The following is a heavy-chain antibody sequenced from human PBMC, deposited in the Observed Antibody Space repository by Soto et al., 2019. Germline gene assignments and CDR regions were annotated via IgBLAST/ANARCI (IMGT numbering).Heavy chain of an antibody. J-gene: IGHJ4*02. Sequence: EVHLLESGGGLVQPGWSLRLSCAASGCSFNSYAMVWVRQAPGKGLEWVSVISARGGSEYCADSVKGRFTITRDNSKNVLCLQLNSLRADDRAIFFCPDGSIEYGASVDSWGQGPLVLVSS. CDR3: PDGSIEYGASVDS. CDR1: GCSFNSYA. D-gene: IGHD2-8*01. V-gene: IGHV3-23*01. CDR2: ISARGGSE.